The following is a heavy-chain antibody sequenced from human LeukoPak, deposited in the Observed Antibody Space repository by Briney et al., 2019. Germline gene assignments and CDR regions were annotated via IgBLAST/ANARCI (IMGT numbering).Heavy chain of an antibody. V-gene: IGHV1-18*01. J-gene: IGHJ4*02. CDR1: GGTFSSYV. CDR2: INTYNGNT. Sequence: GASVKVSCKASGGTFSSYVITWVRQAPGQGLEWLGWINTYNGNTELGEKFQGRVTMTTDTSTSTVYMELTSLRTDDTAVYFCARDTPQHLKRFDYWGQGTLVAVSS. D-gene: IGHD6-13*01. CDR3: ARDTPQHLKRFDY.